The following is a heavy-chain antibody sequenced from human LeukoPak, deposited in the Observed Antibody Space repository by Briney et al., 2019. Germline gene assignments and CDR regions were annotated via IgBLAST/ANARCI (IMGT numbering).Heavy chain of an antibody. CDR3: ARVQASYYYDSSGENDY. V-gene: IGHV1-18*01. CDR1: GYTFTSYG. D-gene: IGHD3-22*01. CDR2: ISAYNGNT. J-gene: IGHJ4*02. Sequence: ASVKVSCKASGYTFTSYGISWVRQAPGHGLEWMGWISAYNGNTNYAQKLQGRVTMTTDTSTSTAYMELRSLRSHDTAVYYCARVQASYYYDSSGENDYWGQGTLVTVSS.